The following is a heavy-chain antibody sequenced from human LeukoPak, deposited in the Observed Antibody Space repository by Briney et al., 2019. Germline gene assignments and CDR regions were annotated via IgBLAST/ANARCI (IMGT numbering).Heavy chain of an antibody. CDR1: GFTFSNYA. CDR3: ANLYGDSGLDY. V-gene: IGHV3-30*04. D-gene: IGHD4-17*01. CDR2: ISYDGINK. Sequence: GRSLRLSCAASGFTFSNYAMHWVRQAPGKGLEWVAVISYDGINKYHADSVKGRFTISRDNSKNTLYLQMNSLRAEDTALYYCANLYGDSGLDYWGQGTLVTVSS. J-gene: IGHJ4*02.